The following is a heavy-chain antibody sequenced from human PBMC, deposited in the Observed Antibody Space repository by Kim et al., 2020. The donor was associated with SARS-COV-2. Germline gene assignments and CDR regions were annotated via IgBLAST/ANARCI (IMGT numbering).Heavy chain of an antibody. J-gene: IGHJ6*02. Sequence: TTYAQKFQGGVTMTRDTYTSTVYMELSSLTSEDKAVYYCARAPSENYGMDVWGQGTTITVSS. CDR3: ARAPSENYGMDV. V-gene: IGHV1-46*01. CDR2: T.